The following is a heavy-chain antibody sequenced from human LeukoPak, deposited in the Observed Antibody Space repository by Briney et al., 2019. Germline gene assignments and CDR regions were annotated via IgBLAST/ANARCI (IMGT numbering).Heavy chain of an antibody. Sequence: SETLSLTCVVYGGSVGGSYWTWIRQPPGKGLEWIGEINHSGRTNYNPSLKSRVSISIEMSKNQFSLKLNSVIAADTAVYYCARMDYDFWSGYLDSWGQGTLVTVSS. D-gene: IGHD3-3*01. J-gene: IGHJ4*02. CDR2: INHSGRT. V-gene: IGHV4-34*01. CDR3: ARMDYDFWSGYLDS. CDR1: GGSVGGSY.